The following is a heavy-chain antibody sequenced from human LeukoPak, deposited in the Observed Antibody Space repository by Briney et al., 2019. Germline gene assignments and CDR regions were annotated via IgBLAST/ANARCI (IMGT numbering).Heavy chain of an antibody. J-gene: IGHJ4*02. D-gene: IGHD4-23*01. CDR3: ARDPGDYGGNRFDY. V-gene: IGHV1-2*02. Sequence: GASVKVSCKASGYTFTGYYLHWVRQAPGHGLEWIGWINPNSGGTNYAQKFQGRVTMTRDTSISTAYMELSRLRSDDTAVYYCARDPGDYGGNRFDYWGQGTLVTISS. CDR1: GYTFTGYY. CDR2: INPNSGGT.